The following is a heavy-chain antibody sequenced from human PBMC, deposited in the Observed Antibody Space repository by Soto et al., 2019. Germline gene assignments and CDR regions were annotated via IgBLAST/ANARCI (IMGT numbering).Heavy chain of an antibody. CDR3: TKGATSPSDS. D-gene: IGHD3-16*01. J-gene: IGHJ4*02. V-gene: IGHV5-51*01. CDR2: IYPSDSDV. Sequence: PGDALKLSCTGCGYRVSRYWICWVRPLPVKGLEWMGIIYPSDSDVRYSPSFEGRVTISADNSINTAYLHLLNLKASDTAIYYCTKGATSPSDSWGQGTRVP. CDR1: GYRVSRYW.